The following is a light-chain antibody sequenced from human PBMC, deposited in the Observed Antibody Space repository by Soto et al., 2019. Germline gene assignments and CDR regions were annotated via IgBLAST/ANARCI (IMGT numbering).Light chain of an antibody. CDR1: SSDVGGYNY. J-gene: IGLJ1*01. CDR2: DVS. V-gene: IGLV2-11*01. CDR3: CSYAGSYTYV. Sequence: QSVLTLPRSVSGSPGQSVTISCTGTSSDVGGYNYVSWYQQHPGKAPKLMIYDVSKRPSGVPDRFSGSKSGNTASLTISGLQAEDAAHYYCCSYAGSYTYVFGSGTKVTVL.